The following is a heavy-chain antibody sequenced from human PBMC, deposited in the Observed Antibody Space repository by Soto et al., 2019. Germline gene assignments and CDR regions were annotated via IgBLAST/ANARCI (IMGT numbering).Heavy chain of an antibody. CDR2: ISGSGGST. Sequence: PGGSLRLSCAASGFTFSSYAMSWVRQAPGKGLEWVSAISGSGGSTYYADSVKGRFTISRDNSKNTLYLQMNSLRAEDTAVYYCAKVNGYSGSYNPDYWGQGTLVTVSS. CDR3: AKVNGYSGSYNPDY. D-gene: IGHD1-26*01. J-gene: IGHJ4*02. CDR1: GFTFSSYA. V-gene: IGHV3-23*01.